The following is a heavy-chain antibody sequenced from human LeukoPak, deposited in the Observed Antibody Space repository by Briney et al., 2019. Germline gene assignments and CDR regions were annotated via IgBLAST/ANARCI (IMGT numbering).Heavy chain of an antibody. CDR2: ISYDGSNK. CDR3: AKAWHTYYGSGSYSIDY. D-gene: IGHD3-10*01. CDR1: GFTFSSYG. J-gene: IGHJ4*02. V-gene: IGHV3-30*18. Sequence: GGSLRLSCAASGFTFSSYGMHWVRQAPGKGLEWVAVISYDGSNKYYADSVKGRFTISRDNSKNTLYLQMNSLRAEDTAVYYCAKAWHTYYGSGSYSIDYWGQGTLVTVSS.